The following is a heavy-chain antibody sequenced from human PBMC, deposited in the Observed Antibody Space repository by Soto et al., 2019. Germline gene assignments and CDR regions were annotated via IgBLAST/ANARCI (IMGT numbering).Heavy chain of an antibody. D-gene: IGHD3-3*01. CDR2: INHSGST. J-gene: IGHJ4*02. CDR1: GGSFSGYY. Sequence: QVQLQQWGAGLLKPSETLSLTCAVYGGSFSGYYWSWIRQPPGKGLEWIGEINHSGSTNYNPSLKSRVTISVDTSKNQFSLKLSSVTAADTAVYYCARVAVRITIFGVVRDRFDYWGQGTLVTVSS. V-gene: IGHV4-34*01. CDR3: ARVAVRITIFGVVRDRFDY.